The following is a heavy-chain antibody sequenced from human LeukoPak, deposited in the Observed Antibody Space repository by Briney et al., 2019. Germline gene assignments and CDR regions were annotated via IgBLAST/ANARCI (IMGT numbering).Heavy chain of an antibody. CDR3: ARRRPGFFAFDI. J-gene: IGHJ3*02. D-gene: IGHD1-14*01. Sequence: GGSLRLSCAASGFTFSSYWMHWVRQGPGKGLVWVSRISGDGNTVNYADFLKGGFTISRDNARNTLYLQMDSLRGEGTAMNYCARRRPGFFAFDIWGQGTMVTVSS. V-gene: IGHV3-74*01. CDR1: GFTFSSYW. CDR2: ISGDGNTV.